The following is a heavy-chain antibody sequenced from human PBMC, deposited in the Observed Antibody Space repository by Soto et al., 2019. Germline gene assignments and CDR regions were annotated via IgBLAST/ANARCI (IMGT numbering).Heavy chain of an antibody. CDR2: IIPIFGTA. CDR1: GGTFSSYA. D-gene: IGHD3-22*01. Sequence: ASVKVSCKASGGTFSSYAISWLRQAPGQGLEWMGGIIPIFGTANYAQKFQGRVTITADKSTSTAYMELSSLRSEDTAVYYCARDGLGYDSSGEGPLWGQGTLVTVSS. V-gene: IGHV1-69*06. J-gene: IGHJ4*02. CDR3: ARDGLGYDSSGEGPL.